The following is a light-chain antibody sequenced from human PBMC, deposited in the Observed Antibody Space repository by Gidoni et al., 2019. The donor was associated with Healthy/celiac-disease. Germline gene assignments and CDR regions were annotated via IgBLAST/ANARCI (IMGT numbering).Light chain of an antibody. CDR2: AAS. J-gene: IGKJ5*01. CDR3: QQSYSTPTIT. CDR1: QSISSY. V-gene: IGKV1-39*01. Sequence: DRVTITCRASQSISSYLNWYQQKPGKAPKLLIYAASSLQSGVPSRFSGRGSGTDFTLTISSLQPEDFATYYCQQSYSTPTITFGQGTRLEIK.